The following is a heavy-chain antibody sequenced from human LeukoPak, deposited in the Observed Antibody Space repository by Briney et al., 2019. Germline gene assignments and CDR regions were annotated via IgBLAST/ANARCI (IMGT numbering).Heavy chain of an antibody. Sequence: ASVKVSCKASGYTFTGYYMHWVRQAPGQGLEWMGWINPNSGGTNYAQKFQGRVTMTRDTSISTAYMELSRLRSDDTAVYYCARSSGNWGGHDYWGQGTLVTVSS. CDR1: GYTFTGYY. V-gene: IGHV1-2*02. CDR2: INPNSGGT. J-gene: IGHJ4*02. D-gene: IGHD3-16*01. CDR3: ARSSGNWGGHDY.